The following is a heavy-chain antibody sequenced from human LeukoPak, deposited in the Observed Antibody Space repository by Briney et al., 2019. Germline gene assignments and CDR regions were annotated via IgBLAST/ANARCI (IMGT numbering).Heavy chain of an antibody. CDR3: ARYEEFSTGYSASSPRHYFDH. CDR1: GGSINSCY. J-gene: IGHJ4*02. CDR2: INYTGSS. Sequence: SETLSLTCTVSGGSINSCYWSWMRRPTGKELECSGHINYTGSSYYKPSHECRVTISVDTAKNQISLKLSSVTAADTAVYYRARYEEFSTGYSASSPRHYFDHWGQGTLVTVSS. D-gene: IGHD3/OR15-3a*01. V-gene: IGHV4-59*01.